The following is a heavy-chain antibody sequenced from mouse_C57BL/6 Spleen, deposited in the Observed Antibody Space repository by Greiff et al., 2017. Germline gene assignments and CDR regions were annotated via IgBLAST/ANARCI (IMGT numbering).Heavy chain of an antibody. CDR2: IYPGDGDT. J-gene: IGHJ3*01. Sequence: VQLQQSGAELVKPGASVKISCKASGYAFSSYWMNWVKQRPGKGLEWIGQIYPGDGDTNYNGKFKGKATLTADKSSSTAYMQLSSLTSEDSAVYFCARNYGSRSAWFAYWGQGTLVTVSA. CDR3: ARNYGSRSAWFAY. V-gene: IGHV1-80*01. CDR1: GYAFSSYW. D-gene: IGHD1-1*01.